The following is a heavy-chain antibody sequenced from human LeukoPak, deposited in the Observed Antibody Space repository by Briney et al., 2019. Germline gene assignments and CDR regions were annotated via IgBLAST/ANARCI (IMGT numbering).Heavy chain of an antibody. J-gene: IGHJ6*02. CDR1: GFTVSSNY. CDR3: ARDVTMVRGAQDYYGMDV. D-gene: IGHD3-10*01. CDR2: IYSGGST. V-gene: IGHV3-53*01. Sequence: GGSLRLSCAASGFTVSSNYMSWVRQAPGKGLEWVSVIYSGGSTYYVDSVKGRFTISGDNSKNTLYLQMNSLGAEDTAVYFCARDVTMVRGAQDYYGMDVWGQGTTVTVSS.